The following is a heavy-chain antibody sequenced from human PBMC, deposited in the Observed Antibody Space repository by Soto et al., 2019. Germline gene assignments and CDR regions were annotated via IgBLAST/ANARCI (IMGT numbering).Heavy chain of an antibody. D-gene: IGHD3-10*01. CDR1: GFTFSSYG. J-gene: IGHJ6*02. CDR3: AKEKLLWFGGFRSGMDV. Sequence: PGGSLRLSCAASGFTFSSYGMHWVRQAPGKGLEWVAVISYDGSNKYYADSVKGRFTISRGNSKNTLYLQMNSLRAEDTAVYYCAKEKLLWFGGFRSGMDVWGQGTTVTVSS. CDR2: ISYDGSNK. V-gene: IGHV3-30*18.